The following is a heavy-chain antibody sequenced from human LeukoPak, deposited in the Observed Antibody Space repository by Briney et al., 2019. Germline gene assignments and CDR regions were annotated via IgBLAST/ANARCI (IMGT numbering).Heavy chain of an antibody. CDR1: GYSFTSFG. V-gene: IGHV1-18*01. D-gene: IGHD5-18*01. CDR3: VRDLGVDTSMIFFDF. J-gene: IGHJ4*02. Sequence: ASVKVSCKASGYSFTSFGISWVRQAPGQGLEWVGWISAYNGNTRSAQKFQGRVSMTTDTSTSTAYMELRSLRFDDTAVFYCVRDLGVDTSMIFFDFWGQGTLATVSS. CDR2: ISAYNGNT.